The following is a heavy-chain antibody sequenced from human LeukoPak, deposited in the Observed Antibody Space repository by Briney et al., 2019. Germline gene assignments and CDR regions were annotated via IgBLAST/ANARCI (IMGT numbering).Heavy chain of an antibody. CDR2: IYYSGST. J-gene: IGHJ6*03. CDR3: ARVYGGNRRGYYYYYMDV. V-gene: IGHV4-39*07. D-gene: IGHD4-23*01. CDR1: GGSISSSSYY. Sequence: SETLSLTCTVSGGSISSSSYYWGWIRQPPGKGLEWIGSIYYSGSTYYNPSLKSRVTISVDTSKNQFSLKLSSVTAADTAVYYCARVYGGNRRGYYYYYMDVWGKGTTVTVSS.